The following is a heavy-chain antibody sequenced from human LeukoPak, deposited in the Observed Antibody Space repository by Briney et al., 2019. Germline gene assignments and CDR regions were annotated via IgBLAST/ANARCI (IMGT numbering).Heavy chain of an antibody. CDR2: IKREGSEK. Sequence: GGSLTLSCAASGFMFSNYWMTWVRQAPGKGLEWVANIKREGSEKHYVESVKGRLTISRENAKNLLYLQMNSLRAEDTAVYYCARLPADDSVFDHWGQGTLVTVSS. J-gene: IGHJ4*02. D-gene: IGHD2-15*01. V-gene: IGHV3-7*01. CDR3: ARLPADDSVFDH. CDR1: GFMFSNYW.